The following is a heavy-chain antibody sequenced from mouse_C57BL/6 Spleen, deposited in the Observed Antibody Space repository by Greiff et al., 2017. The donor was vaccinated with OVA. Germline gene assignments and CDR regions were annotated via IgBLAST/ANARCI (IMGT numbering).Heavy chain of an antibody. CDR3: ARRGTTVVAYYYAMDY. J-gene: IGHJ4*01. CDR2: ISSGSSTI. D-gene: IGHD1-1*01. Sequence: EVQGVESGGGLVKPGGSLKLSCAASGFTFSDYGMHWVRQAPEKGLEWVAYISSGSSTIYYADTVKGRFTISRDNAKNTLFLQMTSLRSEDTAMYYCARRGTTVVAYYYAMDYWGQGTSVTVSS. CDR1: GFTFSDYG. V-gene: IGHV5-17*01.